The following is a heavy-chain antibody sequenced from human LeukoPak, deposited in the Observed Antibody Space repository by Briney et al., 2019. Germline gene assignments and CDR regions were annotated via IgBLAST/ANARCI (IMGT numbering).Heavy chain of an antibody. J-gene: IGHJ3*02. D-gene: IGHD4-17*01. Sequence: GGSLRLSCAASGFTVSSNYMSWVRQAPGKGLEWVSVIYSGGSTYYADSVKGRFTISRDNSKNTLYLQMNSLRAEDTAVYHCARTSTVTNDAFDIWGQGTMVTVSS. CDR1: GFTVSSNY. V-gene: IGHV3-53*01. CDR3: ARTSTVTNDAFDI. CDR2: IYSGGST.